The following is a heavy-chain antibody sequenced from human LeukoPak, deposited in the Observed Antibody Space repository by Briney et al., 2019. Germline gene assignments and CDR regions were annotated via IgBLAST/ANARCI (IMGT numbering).Heavy chain of an antibody. Sequence: DPGGSLRLSCAASGFTFSSYAMHWVRQAPGKGLEWVAVISYDGSNKYYADSVKGRFTISRDNSKNTLYLQMNSLRAEDTAVYYCAGGSLGSGEFDYWGQGTLVIVSS. V-gene: IGHV3-30*04. CDR3: AGGSLGSGEFDY. CDR1: GFTFSSYA. D-gene: IGHD3-10*01. CDR2: ISYDGSNK. J-gene: IGHJ4*02.